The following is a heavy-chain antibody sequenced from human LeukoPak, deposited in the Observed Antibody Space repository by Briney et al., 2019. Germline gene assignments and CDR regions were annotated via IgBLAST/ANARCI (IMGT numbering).Heavy chain of an antibody. CDR2: ISAYNGNT. CDR1: GYTFTSYG. CDR3: ARDAPLFSWLRSGPPFDP. D-gene: IGHD5-12*01. J-gene: IGHJ5*02. Sequence: ASVKVSCKASGYTFTSYGISWVRQAPGQGLEWMGWISAYNGNTNYAQKLQGRVTMTTDTSTSTAYMELRSLRSDDTAVYYCARDAPLFSWLRSGPPFDPWGQGTLVTVSS. V-gene: IGHV1-18*01.